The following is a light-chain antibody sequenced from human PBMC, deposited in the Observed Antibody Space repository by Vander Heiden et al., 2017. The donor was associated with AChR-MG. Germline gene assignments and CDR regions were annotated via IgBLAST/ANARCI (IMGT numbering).Light chain of an antibody. J-gene: IGKJ1*01. CDR3: QQYGSSPWT. V-gene: IGKV3-20*01. Sequence: EIVLTQSPGTLSLSPGERATLSCRASQSVSNTYLAWYEQKPGQAPRLLIYVASSRATGIPDRFSGSGSGTDFSLTISRLEPEDFAVYYCQQYGSSPWTFGQGTKVEIK. CDR1: QSVSNTY. CDR2: VAS.